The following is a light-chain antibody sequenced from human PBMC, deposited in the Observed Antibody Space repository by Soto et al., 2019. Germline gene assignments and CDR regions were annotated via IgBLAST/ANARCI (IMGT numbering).Light chain of an antibody. CDR2: GAS. CDR1: QSIGTH. CDR3: QQSYNPPN. J-gene: IGKJ5*01. V-gene: IGKV1-39*01. Sequence: IQMTQSPSSLSASVGDRVSITCRASQSIGTHLNWYLQKPGRAPKLLIYGASNLQSGVPSRFSGSGSGTGFTLTISSLQPEDFATYYCQQSYNPPNFGQGTRLDNK.